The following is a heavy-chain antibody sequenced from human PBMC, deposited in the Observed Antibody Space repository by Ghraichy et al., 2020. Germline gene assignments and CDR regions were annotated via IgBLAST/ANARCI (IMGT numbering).Heavy chain of an antibody. Sequence: GGSLRLSCAASGFTFSDPYVDWVRQAPGKGLEWVGRSRNKRNGYTKEYAASVEGRFTISRDDSKSSVYLQMNSLKTEDTAVYYCATRIAVARGEDYWGQGTLVTVSS. J-gene: IGHJ4*02. CDR1: GFTFSDPY. D-gene: IGHD6-19*01. V-gene: IGHV3-72*01. CDR2: SRNKRNGYTK. CDR3: ATRIAVARGEDY.